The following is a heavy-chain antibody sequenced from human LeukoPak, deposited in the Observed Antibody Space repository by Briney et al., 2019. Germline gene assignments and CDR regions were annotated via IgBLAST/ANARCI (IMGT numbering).Heavy chain of an antibody. J-gene: IGHJ4*02. D-gene: IGHD5-12*01. CDR2: IYYTGKN. V-gene: IGHV4-59*08. CDR3: VRRDSGWNYFDY. CDR1: GGSIDSHY. Sequence: SETLSLTCAVSGGSIDSHYWGWIRQPPGKGLQWIGDIYYTGKNNYNPSLKSRVTISLDTSKDHLSLNLTSVLAADTAIYYCVRRDSGWNYFDYWGQGILVTVSS.